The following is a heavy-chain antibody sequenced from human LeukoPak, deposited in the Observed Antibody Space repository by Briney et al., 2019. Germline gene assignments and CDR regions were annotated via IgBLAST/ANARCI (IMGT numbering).Heavy chain of an antibody. Sequence: AGGSLRLPCAASGFTFSSYAMSWVRQAPGKGLDWVSAISGSGDGTYYADSVKGRFTISRDNSKNTLYLQMNTLRAEDTAVYYCAKDRDYYAVDYWGQGTLVTVSS. J-gene: IGHJ4*02. D-gene: IGHD3-22*01. CDR2: ISGSGDGT. CDR1: GFTFSSYA. CDR3: AKDRDYYAVDY. V-gene: IGHV3-23*01.